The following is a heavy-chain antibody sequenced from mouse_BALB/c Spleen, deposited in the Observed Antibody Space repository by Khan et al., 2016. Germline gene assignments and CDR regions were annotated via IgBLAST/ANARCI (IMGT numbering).Heavy chain of an antibody. CDR2: IDPFNGGT. Sequence: VQLQQSGPELMKPGASVKISCKASGYSFTSYYMHWVKQSHGKSLEWIGYIDPFNGGTSYNQKFKGKATLTVDKSSSTAYLPLSSLTSEDAAVYECARSTQSVDAMDYWGQGTSVTVSS. CDR1: GYSFTSYY. CDR3: ARSTQSVDAMDY. V-gene: IGHV1S135*01. J-gene: IGHJ4*01.